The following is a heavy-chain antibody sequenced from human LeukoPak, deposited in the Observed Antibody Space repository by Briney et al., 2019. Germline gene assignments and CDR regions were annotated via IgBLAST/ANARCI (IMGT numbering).Heavy chain of an antibody. CDR1: GFTFSSYA. CDR3: ARDVGPYGPGSYYGY. Sequence: SGGCLRLSCAASGFTFSSYAMSWVRQAPGKGLEWVSGITTSGGSTYADSVKGRFTISRDNDKNSLYMQMHSMRAEDTAVYYCARDVGPYGPGSYYGYWGQGQVVTVSS. CDR2: ITTSGGST. V-gene: IGHV3-23*01. D-gene: IGHD3-10*01. J-gene: IGHJ4*02.